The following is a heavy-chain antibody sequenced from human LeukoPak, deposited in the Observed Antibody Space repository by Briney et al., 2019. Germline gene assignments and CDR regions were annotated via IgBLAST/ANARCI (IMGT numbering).Heavy chain of an antibody. J-gene: IGHJ6*02. CDR2: IYYSGST. Sequence: SETLSLTCTVSGGSISSYYWSWIRQPPGKGLEWIGHIYYSGSTNYNPSLKSRVTLSVDTSKNQFSLKLSSVTAADTAVYYCARESDQYYGMDVWGQGTTVTVSS. D-gene: IGHD2-2*01. V-gene: IGHV4-59*01. CDR3: ARESDQYYGMDV. CDR1: GGSISSYY.